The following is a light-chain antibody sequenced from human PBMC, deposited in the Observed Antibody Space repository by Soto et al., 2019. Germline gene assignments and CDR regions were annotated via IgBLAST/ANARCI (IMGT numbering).Light chain of an antibody. J-gene: IGKJ2*01. CDR2: GAS. CDR1: QSVSSN. CDR3: QQYDNWPYT. V-gene: IGKV3-15*01. Sequence: EIVMTQSPATLSVSPGERATLSCRASQSVSSNLAWYQQKPGQAPRLLIYGASTRATGIPARFSSSGSGTEFTLTISSLQSEDFAVYYCQQYDNWPYTFGQGTKLEIK.